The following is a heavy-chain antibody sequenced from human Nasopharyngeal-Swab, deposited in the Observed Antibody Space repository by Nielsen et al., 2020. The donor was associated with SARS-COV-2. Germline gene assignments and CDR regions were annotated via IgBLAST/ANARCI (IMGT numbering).Heavy chain of an antibody. Sequence: SETLSLTCTVSGGSISSYYWSWIRQPPGKGLEWIGYIYYSGSTNYNPSLQSRVTISVDTSKNQFSLKLSSVTAADTAVYYCARHDAGEYFQLWGQGTLVTVSS. CDR3: ARHDAGEYFQL. D-gene: IGHD6-13*01. J-gene: IGHJ1*01. V-gene: IGHV4-59*08. CDR2: IYYSGST. CDR1: GGSISSYY.